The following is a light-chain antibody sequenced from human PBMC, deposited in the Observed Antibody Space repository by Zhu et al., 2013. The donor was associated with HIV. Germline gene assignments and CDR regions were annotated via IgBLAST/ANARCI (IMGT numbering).Light chain of an antibody. CDR2: EVS. V-gene: IGLV2-14*01. CDR3: SSYTSSSTRV. Sequence: QSALTQPPSASGSPGQSVTIPCTGTSRDVGGYNYVSWYQQHPGKAPKLMIYEVSNRPSGVSNRFSGSKSGNTASLTISGLQAEDKADYYCSSYTSSSTRVFGGGTKLTVL. CDR1: SRDVGGYNY. J-gene: IGLJ3*02.